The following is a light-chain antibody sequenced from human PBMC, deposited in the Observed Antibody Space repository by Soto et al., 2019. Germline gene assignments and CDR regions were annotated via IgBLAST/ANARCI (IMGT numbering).Light chain of an antibody. CDR1: QSISIW. CDR2: GAS. J-gene: IGKJ2*01. CDR3: QQYSSSSPT. V-gene: IGKV1-5*01. Sequence: DIQMTQSTSTLSASVGDRVTITCRASQSISIWLAWYQQKPGKAPKLLIYGASSLESGVPSRFSGSGSVTEFTLTIDSLQPDDFATYYCQQYSSSSPTFGQGTKLEI.